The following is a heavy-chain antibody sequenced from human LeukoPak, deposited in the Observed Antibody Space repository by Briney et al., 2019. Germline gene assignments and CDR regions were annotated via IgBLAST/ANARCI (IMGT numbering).Heavy chain of an antibody. D-gene: IGHD3-10*02. Sequence: GGSLRLSCAGSGFTFSSYSMNWVRQAPGKGLEWVSSISSTSTYIYYADSVKGRFTISRDNAKSSLFLQMNSLRADDTAVYYCARGVAQITMYDGFDYWGQGTLVTVSS. CDR1: GFTFSSYS. V-gene: IGHV3-21*01. J-gene: IGHJ4*02. CDR2: ISSTSTYI. CDR3: ARGVAQITMYDGFDY.